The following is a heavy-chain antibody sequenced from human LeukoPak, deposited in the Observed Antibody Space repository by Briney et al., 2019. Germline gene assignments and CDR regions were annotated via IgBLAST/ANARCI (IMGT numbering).Heavy chain of an antibody. Sequence: PSETLSLTCTVSGGSISSNDYYWSWIRQHPGKGLEWIGYIYYSGTTYYNSSLKGRVTISVDTSKNQFFLKLSSVTAADTAVYYCARGLNWGSNWFDPWGQGTLVTVSS. CDR2: IYYSGTT. J-gene: IGHJ5*02. CDR1: GGSISSNDYY. D-gene: IGHD7-27*01. V-gene: IGHV4-31*03. CDR3: ARGLNWGSNWFDP.